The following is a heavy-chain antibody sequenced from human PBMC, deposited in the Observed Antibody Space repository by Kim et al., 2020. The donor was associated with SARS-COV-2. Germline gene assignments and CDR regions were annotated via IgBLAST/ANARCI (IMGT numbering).Heavy chain of an antibody. J-gene: IGHJ6*02. CDR2: INHSGST. Sequence: SETLSLTCAVYGGSFSGYYWSWIRQPPGKGLEWIGEINHSGSTNYNPSLKSRVNISVDTSKNQFSLKLSSVTAADTAVYYCAEDKGKNRGYYYGMDVWGQGTTVTVSS. CDR1: GGSFSGYY. CDR3: AEDKGKNRGYYYGMDV. V-gene: IGHV4-34*01. D-gene: IGHD2-15*01.